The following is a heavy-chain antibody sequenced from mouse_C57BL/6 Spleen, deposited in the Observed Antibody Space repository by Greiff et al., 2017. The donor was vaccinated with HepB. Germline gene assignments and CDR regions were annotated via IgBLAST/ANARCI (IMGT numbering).Heavy chain of an antibody. CDR2: IDPENGDT. D-gene: IGHD2-2*01. CDR1: GFNIKDDY. V-gene: IGHV14-4*01. Sequence: EVQLVESGAELVRPGASVKLSCTASGFNIKDDYMHWVKQRPEQGLEWIGWIDPENGDTEYASKFQGKATITADTSSNTAYLQLSSLTSEDTAVYYCTTGMVTTSFAYWGQGTLVTVSA. CDR3: TTGMVTTSFAY. J-gene: IGHJ3*01.